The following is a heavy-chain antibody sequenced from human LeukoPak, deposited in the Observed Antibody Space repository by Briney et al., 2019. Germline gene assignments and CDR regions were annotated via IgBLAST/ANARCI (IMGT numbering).Heavy chain of an antibody. J-gene: IGHJ6*04. D-gene: IGHD2-2*01. CDR1: GYTFTNHG. CDR3: ARDVVVVPAAMIDIDYYGMDV. V-gene: IGHV1-18*04. CDR2: ISAYNGST. Sequence: ASVKVSCKASGYTFTNHGVRWVRLAPGQGLEGMGLISAYNGSTTYAQKLQSRVTMTTDTSTSTAYMELRSLRSDDTAVYYCARDVVVVPAAMIDIDYYGMDVWGKGTTVTVSS.